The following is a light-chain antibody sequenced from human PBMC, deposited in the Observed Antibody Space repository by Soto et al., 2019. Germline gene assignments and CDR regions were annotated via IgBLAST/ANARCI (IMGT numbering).Light chain of an antibody. CDR3: QQYDNLPPFT. Sequence: DIPMTQSPSSLSASVGDRVTITCQASQDISNYLNWYQQKPGKAPKLLIYDASNLETGVPSRFSGSGSGTDFTFTIRSLQPEDIATYYCQQYDNLPPFTFGPGTKVDIK. CDR1: QDISNY. CDR2: DAS. J-gene: IGKJ3*01. V-gene: IGKV1-33*01.